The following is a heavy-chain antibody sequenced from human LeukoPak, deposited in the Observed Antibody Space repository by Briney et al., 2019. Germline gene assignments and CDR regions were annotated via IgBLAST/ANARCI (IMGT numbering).Heavy chain of an antibody. CDR3: ARDPEAWGNSPVRWFDP. Sequence: GASVKVSCKASGYTFTGYYMHWVRQAPGQGLEWMGWINPNSGGTNYAQKFQGRVTMTRDTSISTAYMELSRLRSDDTAVYYCARDPEAWGNSPVRWFDPWGQGTLVTVSS. CDR1: GYTFTGYY. CDR2: INPNSGGT. D-gene: IGHD4-23*01. J-gene: IGHJ5*02. V-gene: IGHV1-2*02.